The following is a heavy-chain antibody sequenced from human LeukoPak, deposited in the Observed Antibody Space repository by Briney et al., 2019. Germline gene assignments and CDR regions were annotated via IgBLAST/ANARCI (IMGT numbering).Heavy chain of an antibody. J-gene: IGHJ4*02. CDR2: ISAYNGNT. CDR1: GYTFTSYG. V-gene: IGHV1-18*01. D-gene: IGHD3-3*02. CDR3: AILNSIRGYYFDY. Sequence: ASVKVSCKASGYTFTSYGISWVRQAPGQGLEWMGWISAYNGNTNYAQKLQGRVTMTIDTSTSTAYMELRSLRSDATPVYYCAILNSIRGYYFDYWGQGPLVTVSS.